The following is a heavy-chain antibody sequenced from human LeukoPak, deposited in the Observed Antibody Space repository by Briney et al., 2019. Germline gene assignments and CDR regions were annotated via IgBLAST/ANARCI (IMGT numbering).Heavy chain of an antibody. J-gene: IGHJ4*02. V-gene: IGHV1-18*01. Sequence: ASVTVSFKASGYTFTIYGISGVRQAPGQGREGMGWISAYNGNTNYAQKLQGRVTMTTDTSTSTAYMELRSLRSDDTAVYYCARVFPVAVHYFDYWGQGTLVTVSS. CDR2: ISAYNGNT. CDR1: GYTFTIYG. CDR3: ARVFPVAVHYFDY. D-gene: IGHD6-19*01.